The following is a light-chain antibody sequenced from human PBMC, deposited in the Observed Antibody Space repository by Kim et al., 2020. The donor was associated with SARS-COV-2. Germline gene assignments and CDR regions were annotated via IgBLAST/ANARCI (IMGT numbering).Light chain of an antibody. CDR2: AAS. CDR1: QGISSY. CDR3: QQLNSYPFT. Sequence: DIQLTQSPSFLSASVGDRVTITCRASQGISSYLVWYQQKPGKAPKLLIYAASTLQSGVPSRFSGSASGTEFTLTISSLQPEDFATYYCQQLNSYPFTFGGGTKVDIK. J-gene: IGKJ4*01. V-gene: IGKV1-9*01.